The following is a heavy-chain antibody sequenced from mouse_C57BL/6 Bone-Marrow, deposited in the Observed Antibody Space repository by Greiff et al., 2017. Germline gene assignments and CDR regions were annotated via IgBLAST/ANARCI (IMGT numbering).Heavy chain of an antibody. J-gene: IGHJ4*01. D-gene: IGHD1-1*01. CDR3: ARGSFTTVVAQGAMDY. CDR2: IDPSDSET. Sequence: QVQLQQPGAELVRPGSSVKLSCKASGYTFTSYWMHWVKQRPIQGLEWIGNIDPSDSETHYNQKFKDKATLTVDKSSSTAYMQLSSLTSEDAAVYYCARGSFTTVVAQGAMDYWGQGTSVTVSS. CDR1: GYTFTSYW. V-gene: IGHV1-52*01.